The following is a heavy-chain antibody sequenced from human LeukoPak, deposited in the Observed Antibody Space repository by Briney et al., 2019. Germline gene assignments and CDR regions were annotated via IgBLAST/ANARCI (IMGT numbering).Heavy chain of an antibody. CDR3: ARDQKVGATPYFGMDV. D-gene: IGHD1-26*01. V-gene: IGHV1-18*01. CDR2: ISAYNGNT. Sequence: ASVKVSCKASSYTFTNYGISWVRQAPGQGLEWMGWISAYNGNTNYAQNLQDRVTMTTDTSATTAYMELRSLRSDDTAVYYCARDQKVGATPYFGMDVWGQGTTVTVSS. J-gene: IGHJ6*02. CDR1: SYTFTNYG.